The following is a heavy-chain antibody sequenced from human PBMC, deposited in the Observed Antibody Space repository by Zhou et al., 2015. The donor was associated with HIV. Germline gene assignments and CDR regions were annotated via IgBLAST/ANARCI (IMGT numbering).Heavy chain of an antibody. CDR2: VAPVSNTT. CDR3: ARLITMFPGVTIHQDY. V-gene: IGHV1-69*12. CDR1: GINVANIV. J-gene: IGHJ4*02. D-gene: IGHD3-10*01. Sequence: QGQLTQSGSEAKKPGSSITVACETSGINVANIVVSWVRQAPGQGLQWLGGVAPVSNTTYYSQDFGDRLTVFVDGTKKTVYMNVTRLRSDDTALYYCARLITMFPGVTIHQDYWGQGTLVTVSS.